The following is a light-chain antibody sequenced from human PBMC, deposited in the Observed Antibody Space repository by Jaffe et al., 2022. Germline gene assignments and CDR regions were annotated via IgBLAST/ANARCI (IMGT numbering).Light chain of an antibody. V-gene: IGKV3-11*01. CDR1: QSISRL. CDR3: QRGSDWAFT. J-gene: IGKJ3*01. CDR2: DAS. Sequence: EIVLTQSPGTLSLSPGERATLSCRASQSISRLLAWYQQKPGQPPRLLISDASNRAIGIPARFSGSGSGTDFTLTISSLEPEDFAVYYCQRGSDWAFTFGPGTKVDVK.